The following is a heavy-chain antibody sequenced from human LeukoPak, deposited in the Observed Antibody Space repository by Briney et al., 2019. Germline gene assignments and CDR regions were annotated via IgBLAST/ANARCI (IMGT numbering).Heavy chain of an antibody. J-gene: IGHJ4*02. CDR1: GYIFTNYD. CDR2: ISTVSGKT. CDR3: ARRGYGSRRAADY. V-gene: IGHV1-18*01. D-gene: IGHD3-10*01. Sequence: GASVTVSCKASGYIFTNYDISWVRQAPGQGLQWMGWISTVSGKTRYPQKFQGRVTVTTDTSTRISEMELRNLTSDDTGIYYCARRGYGSRRAADYWGQGTLVIVSS.